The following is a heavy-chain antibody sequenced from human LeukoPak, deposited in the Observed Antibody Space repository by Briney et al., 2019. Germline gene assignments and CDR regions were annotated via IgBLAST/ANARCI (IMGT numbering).Heavy chain of an antibody. CDR1: GFTFSSYN. V-gene: IGHV3-21*01. Sequence: GGSLRLSCAASGFTFSSYNMNWVRQTPGKGLEWVSSISSTSSYIYYADSVKGRFTVSRDNAKNSLYLQMNSLRAEDTAVYYCARGFRAFDFWAQGTVVTVSS. CDR2: ISSTSSYI. J-gene: IGHJ3*01. CDR3: ARGFRAFDF.